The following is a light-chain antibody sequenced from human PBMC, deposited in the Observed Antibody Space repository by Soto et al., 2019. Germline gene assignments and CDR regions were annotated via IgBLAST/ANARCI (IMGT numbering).Light chain of an antibody. CDR3: QQYNNWPPIT. CDR2: GAS. J-gene: IGKJ5*01. V-gene: IGKV3-15*01. Sequence: EIVMTQSPATLSVSPGERATLSCRASQSVSSNLARYQQKPGKAPRLLIFGASTGATGIPARFSGSGSGTEFTLTIRSLQSEDFAVYYCQQYNNWPPITFGQGTRLEIK. CDR1: QSVSSN.